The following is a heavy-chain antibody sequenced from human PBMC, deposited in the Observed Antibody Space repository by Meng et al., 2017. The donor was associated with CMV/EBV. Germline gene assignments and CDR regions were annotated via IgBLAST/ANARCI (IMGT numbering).Heavy chain of an antibody. CDR2: INPKSGGT. CDR3: AREGVGYCSSTSCYNGMDV. V-gene: IGHV1-2*02. J-gene: IGHJ6*02. D-gene: IGHD2-2*02. Sequence: ASVKVSCKASGYTFTGYYMHWVRQAPGQGLEWMGWINPKSGGTNYAQKFQGRVTMTRDTSISTAYMELSRLRSDDTAVYYCAREGVGYCSSTSCYNGMDVWGQGTTVTVSS. CDR1: GYTFTGYY.